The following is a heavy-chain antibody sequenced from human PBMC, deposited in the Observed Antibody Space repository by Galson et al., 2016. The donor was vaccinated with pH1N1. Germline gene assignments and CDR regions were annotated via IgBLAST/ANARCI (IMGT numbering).Heavy chain of an antibody. D-gene: IGHD6-19*01. Sequence: SLRLSCAASGFTFSSYAMSWVRQAPGKGLEWVSSLSGSGGSTNYAGSLKGRFTISRDHSKNTLYLQMSSRRVEGTAIYHCAQGSESGGWSALAYWGQGTLVTVSS. V-gene: IGHV3-23*01. J-gene: IGHJ4*02. CDR1: GFTFSSYA. CDR3: AQGSESGGWSALAY. CDR2: LSGSGGST.